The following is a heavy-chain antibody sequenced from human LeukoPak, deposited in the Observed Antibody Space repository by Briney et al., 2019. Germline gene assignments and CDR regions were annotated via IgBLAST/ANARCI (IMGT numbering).Heavy chain of an antibody. CDR2: ISSGSTI. CDR3: ARYSNWYYFDY. D-gene: IGHD4-11*01. CDR1: GFTFSDYY. J-gene: IGHJ4*02. Sequence: GSLRLSCAASGFTFSDYYMSWLRQAPGKGLEWVSYISSGSTIYYADSVKGRFTISRDNAKNSLYLQMNSLRAEDTAVYYCARYSNWYYFDYWGQGTLVTVSS. V-gene: IGHV3-11*01.